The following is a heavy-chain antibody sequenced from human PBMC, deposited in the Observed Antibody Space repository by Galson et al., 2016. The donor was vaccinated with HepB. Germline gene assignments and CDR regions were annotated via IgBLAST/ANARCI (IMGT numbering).Heavy chain of an antibody. Sequence: SVKVSCKASGDTFGTYAISWVRQTPGQGPEWMGGIIPIFGTTNYAQRFQGRVMITADESTSTAYMELSSLRSEDTAVYYCARDTMVRGAKMDYWGQGTLVTASS. J-gene: IGHJ4*02. CDR3: ARDTMVRGAKMDY. CDR1: GDTFGTYA. D-gene: IGHD3-10*01. CDR2: IIPIFGTT. V-gene: IGHV1-69*13.